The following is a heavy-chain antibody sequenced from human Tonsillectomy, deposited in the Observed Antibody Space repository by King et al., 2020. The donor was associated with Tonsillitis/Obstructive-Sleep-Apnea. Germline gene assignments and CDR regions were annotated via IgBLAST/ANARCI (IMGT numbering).Heavy chain of an antibody. J-gene: IGHJ4*02. D-gene: IGHD3-16*01. CDR2: IFYSGST. CDR3: AGQAGGGASYYFDY. Sequence: QLQESGPGLVKPSETLSLTCTVSGASISSSSYYWGWIRQPPGKGLEWLGSIFYSGSTYYNPSLKSRVTTSVDTSKNQFSLKLSSVTAADTAVYYCAGQAGGGASYYFDYWGQGTLVTVSS. V-gene: IGHV4-39*01. CDR1: GASISSSSYY.